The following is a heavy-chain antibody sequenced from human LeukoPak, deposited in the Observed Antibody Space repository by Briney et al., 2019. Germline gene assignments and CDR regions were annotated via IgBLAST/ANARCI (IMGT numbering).Heavy chain of an antibody. J-gene: IGHJ6*02. D-gene: IGHD4-17*01. CDR1: GYTVTDYY. CDR2: INPNSGGT. Sequence: GASVKVSCKACGYTVTDYYMHWVGQAPGQGLEWMGRINPNSGGTNYAQKFQGRVTMTRDTSISTVYMELSRLRSDDTAVYYCARDPADHGDLREDAHYYALDVWGQGTTVTVSS. V-gene: IGHV1-2*06. CDR3: ARDPADHGDLREDAHYYALDV.